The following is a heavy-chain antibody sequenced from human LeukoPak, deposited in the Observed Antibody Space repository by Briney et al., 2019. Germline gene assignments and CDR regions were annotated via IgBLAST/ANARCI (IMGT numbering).Heavy chain of an antibody. J-gene: IGHJ3*02. D-gene: IGHD6-19*01. CDR2: IYTSGST. CDR1: GGSISSGSYY. Sequence: SETLSLTCTVSGGSISSGSYYWSWIRQPAGKGLEWIGRIYTSGSTNYNPSLKSRVTISVDTSKNQFSLKLSSVTAADTAVYYCARGDSSGWYPGAFDIWGQGTMATVSS. CDR3: ARGDSSGWYPGAFDI. V-gene: IGHV4-61*02.